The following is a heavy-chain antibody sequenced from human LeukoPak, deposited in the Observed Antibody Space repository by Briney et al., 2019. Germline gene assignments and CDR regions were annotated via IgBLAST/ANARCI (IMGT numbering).Heavy chain of an antibody. Sequence: PSETLSLTCTVSGGSISSYYWSWIRQPAGKGLEWIGRIYTSGSTNYNPSLKSRVTMSVDTSKNQFSLKLSSVTAANTAVYYCARGPLVGAIGAFDVWGQGTVVTVSS. CDR3: ARGPLVGAIGAFDV. J-gene: IGHJ3*01. V-gene: IGHV4-4*07. CDR1: GGSISSYY. CDR2: IYTSGST. D-gene: IGHD1-26*01.